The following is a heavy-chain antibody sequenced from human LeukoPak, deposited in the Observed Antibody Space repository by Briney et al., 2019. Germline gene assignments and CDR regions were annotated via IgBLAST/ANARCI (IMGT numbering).Heavy chain of an antibody. CDR1: GYTFTGYY. Sequence: ASVKVSCKASGYTFTGYYMHWVRQAPGQGLEWMGWINPNSGGTNYAQKFQGRVTMTRDTSISTAYMELSRLRSDDTAVYYCARVATVTTFGFDPWGQGTLVTVSS. CDR3: ARVATVTTFGFDP. J-gene: IGHJ5*02. D-gene: IGHD4-17*01. V-gene: IGHV1-2*02. CDR2: INPNSGGT.